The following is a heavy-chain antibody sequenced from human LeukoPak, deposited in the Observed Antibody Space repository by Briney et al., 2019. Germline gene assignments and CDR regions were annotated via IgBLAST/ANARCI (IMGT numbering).Heavy chain of an antibody. D-gene: IGHD2-15*01. V-gene: IGHV3-30*02. CDR1: GFTFSSYG. Sequence: PGGSLRLSCAAYGFTFSSYGMHWVRQAPGKGLEWVAFIRYDGSNKYYADSVKGRFTISRDNSKNTLYLQMNSLRAEDTAVYYCAKDPHDCSGGSCYFGWYFDYRGQGTLVTVSS. CDR2: IRYDGSNK. J-gene: IGHJ4*02. CDR3: AKDPHDCSGGSCYFGWYFDY.